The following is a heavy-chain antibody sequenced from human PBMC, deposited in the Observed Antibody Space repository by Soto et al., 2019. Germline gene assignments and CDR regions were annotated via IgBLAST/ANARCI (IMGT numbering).Heavy chain of an antibody. CDR2: IYYSGST. J-gene: IGHJ5*02. CDR3: ARLSLERSWQLVPGWWFDP. CDR1: GGSISSSSYY. Sequence: QLQLQESGPGLVKPSETLSLTCTVSGGSISSSSYYWGWIRQPPGKGLEWIGSIYYSGSTYYNPSLKSRVTISVDTSKNQFSLKLSSVTAADTAVYYCARLSLERSWQLVPGWWFDPWGQGTLVTVSS. D-gene: IGHD6-6*01. V-gene: IGHV4-39*01.